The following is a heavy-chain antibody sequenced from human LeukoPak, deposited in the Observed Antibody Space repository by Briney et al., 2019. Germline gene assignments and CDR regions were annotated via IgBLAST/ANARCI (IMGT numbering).Heavy chain of an antibody. D-gene: IGHD3-16*01. J-gene: IGHJ5*02. V-gene: IGHV1-46*01. Sequence: ASVKVSCKASGYTFTSYYGHWVRQAPGQGLEWMGMINPSVGVTTYAQKFQGRVSMTRDTSTSTVYMELNSLISEDTAVYYCARPSSAVAGQLLRGDLGPWGQGTLVTVSS. CDR2: INPSVGVT. CDR3: ARPSSAVAGQLLRGDLGP. CDR1: GYTFTSYY.